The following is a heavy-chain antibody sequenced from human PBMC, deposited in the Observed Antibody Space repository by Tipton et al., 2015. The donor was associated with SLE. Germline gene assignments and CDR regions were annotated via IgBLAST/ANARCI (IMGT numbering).Heavy chain of an antibody. CDR2: LYPSGST. J-gene: IGHJ6*02. D-gene: IGHD6-13*01. V-gene: IGHV4-30-2*01. CDR3: ARSPRGGYYYYGMDV. Sequence: LRLSCAVSGGSISSGGYSWSWIRQPPGKGLEWIGFLYPSGSTYYNPSLKSRVTISVHRSKNQLSLRLNSVTAADTAVYYCARSPRGGYYYYGMDVWGQGTMVTVSS. CDR1: GGSISSGGYS.